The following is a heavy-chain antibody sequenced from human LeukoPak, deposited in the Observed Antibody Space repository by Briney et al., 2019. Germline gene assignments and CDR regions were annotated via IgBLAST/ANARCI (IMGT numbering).Heavy chain of an antibody. Sequence: AGASLQISCKGAVSRFTSYWIGGGRQLGGKGLEWMGIIYAGDSDTIYSPSFQGQVTTSADKSISTAYLQWSSLKASDTAMYYCARAVRGVGGPNWFDPWGQGTLVTVSS. J-gene: IGHJ5*02. CDR1: VSRFTSYW. CDR2: IYAGDSDT. D-gene: IGHD3-10*01. V-gene: IGHV5-51*01. CDR3: ARAVRGVGGPNWFDP.